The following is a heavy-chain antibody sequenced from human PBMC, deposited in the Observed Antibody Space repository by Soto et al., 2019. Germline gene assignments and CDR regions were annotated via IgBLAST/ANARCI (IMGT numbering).Heavy chain of an antibody. D-gene: IGHD3-10*01. CDR1: GFTFSDYY. Sequence: PGGSLRLSCAASGFTFSDYYMSWIRQAPGKGLEWVSYISSSSSYTNYADSVKGRFTISRDNAKNSLYLQMNSLRAEDTAVYYCAREDNGSGSYSFPDANYYYYYGMDVWGQGTTVTVSS. V-gene: IGHV3-11*06. CDR3: AREDNGSGSYSFPDANYYYYYGMDV. J-gene: IGHJ6*02. CDR2: ISSSSSYT.